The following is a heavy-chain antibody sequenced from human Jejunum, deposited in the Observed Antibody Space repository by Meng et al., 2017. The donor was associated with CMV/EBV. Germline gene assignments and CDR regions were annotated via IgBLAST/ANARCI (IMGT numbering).Heavy chain of an antibody. D-gene: IGHD3-3*01. CDR3: ARGSIFVSFDS. CDR1: RGSLGSGYYY. V-gene: IGHV4-30-4*08. CDR2: IHDTGST. J-gene: IGHJ4*02. Sequence: QVHGKETGPGRVKPSQTLSLTCSVSRGSLGSGYYYWSWIRQPPGKGLEWIGYIHDTGSTYYNPSLKSRVDISLGTSRNHFSLTLSSVTAEDTAVYFCARGSIFVSFDSWGQGTLVTVSS.